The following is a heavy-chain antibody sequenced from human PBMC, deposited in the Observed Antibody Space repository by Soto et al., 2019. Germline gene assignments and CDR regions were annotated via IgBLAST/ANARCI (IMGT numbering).Heavy chain of an antibody. V-gene: IGHV4-34*01. Sequence: QVQLQQWGAGLLKPSETLSLTCAVYGGSFSGYYWSWIRQHPGKGLEWIGYIYYSGSTYYNPSLKSRVTISVDTSKNQFSLKLSSVTAADTAVYYCARDLIAAAGSFDYWGQGTLVTVSS. J-gene: IGHJ4*02. CDR3: ARDLIAAAGSFDY. D-gene: IGHD6-13*01. CDR2: IYYSGST. CDR1: GGSFSGYY.